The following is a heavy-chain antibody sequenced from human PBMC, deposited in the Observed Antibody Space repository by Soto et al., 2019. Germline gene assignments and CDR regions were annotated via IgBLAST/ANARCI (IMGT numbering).Heavy chain of an antibody. CDR3: ARRVVANGRTFDY. J-gene: IGHJ4*02. CDR1: GFTFSSYA. CDR2: ISGSGGST. V-gene: IGHV3-23*01. D-gene: IGHD2-15*01. Sequence: EVQLLESGGGLVQPGGSLRLSCAASGFTFSSYAMSWVRQAPGKGLEWVSAISGSGGSTYYADSVKGRFTISRDNSKNTLSLQMNSLRAEDTDVYYCARRVVANGRTFDYWGQGTLVTVSS.